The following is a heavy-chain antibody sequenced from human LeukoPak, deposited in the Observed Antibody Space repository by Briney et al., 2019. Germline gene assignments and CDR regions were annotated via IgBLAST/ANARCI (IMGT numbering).Heavy chain of an antibody. V-gene: IGHV3-33*01. CDR2: IAYDGSRA. Sequence: GGSLRLSCAGSGFTFGGYGMHWFRQTPGKGLEWVAVIAYDGSRAFYADSVKGRFTISRDNPKNTMSVQMDDLRAEDTAVYYCTRYNNYHFDYWGQGTLVTVSS. D-gene: IGHD5-24*01. J-gene: IGHJ4*02. CDR1: GFTFGGYG. CDR3: TRYNNYHFDY.